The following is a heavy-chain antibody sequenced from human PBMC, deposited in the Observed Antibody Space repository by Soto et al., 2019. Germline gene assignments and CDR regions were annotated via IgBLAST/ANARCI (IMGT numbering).Heavy chain of an antibody. V-gene: IGHV3-48*01. CDR3: MFTSFSSPQLDY. D-gene: IGHD1-1*01. Sequence: GGSLRLSCAASGFTFSTFSMNWVRQAPGKGPEWVSYISSSSSTIYYADSVKGRFTISRDNAKNSLYLQMNSLRAEDTAVYYCMFTSFSSPQLDYWGQGALVTVSS. J-gene: IGHJ4*02. CDR1: GFTFSTFS. CDR2: ISSSSSTI.